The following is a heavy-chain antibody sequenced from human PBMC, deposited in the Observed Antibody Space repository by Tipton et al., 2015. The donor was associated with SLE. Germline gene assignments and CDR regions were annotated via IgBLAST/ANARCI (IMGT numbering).Heavy chain of an antibody. D-gene: IGHD3-10*01. J-gene: IGHJ3*02. V-gene: IGHV4-34*01. CDR2: IYHSGST. CDR1: GGSFSGYY. Sequence: TLSLTCAVYGGSFSGYYCSWIRKPPGKGLEWIGRIYHSGSTYHNPSLKSRVTISVDTSKNQFSLKLSSVTAADTAVYYCAREGSGDTAFDIWGQGTMVTVSS. CDR3: AREGSGDTAFDI.